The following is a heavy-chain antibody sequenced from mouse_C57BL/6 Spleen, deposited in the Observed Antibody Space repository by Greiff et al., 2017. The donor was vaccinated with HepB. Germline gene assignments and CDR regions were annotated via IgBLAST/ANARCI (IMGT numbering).Heavy chain of an antibody. CDR2: IDPSDSYT. V-gene: IGHV1-69*01. D-gene: IGHD3-3*01. J-gene: IGHJ2*01. CDR1: GYTFTSYW. CDR3: AREGGPYYFDY. Sequence: QVQLQQPGAELVKPGASVKLSCKASGYTFTSYWMHWVKQRPGQGLEWIGEIDPSDSYTNYNQKFKGKSTLTVDKSSSTAYMQLSSLTSEDSAVYYCAREGGPYYFDYWGQGTTLTVSS.